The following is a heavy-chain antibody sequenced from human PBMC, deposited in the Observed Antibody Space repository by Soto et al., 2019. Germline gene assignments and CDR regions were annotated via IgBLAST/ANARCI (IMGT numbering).Heavy chain of an antibody. CDR1: GFTFSSYS. CDR3: ARSSGGSGKLWNYYGMDV. V-gene: IGHV3-21*06. CDR2: ISSGSSYI. J-gene: IGHJ6*02. D-gene: IGHD3-10*01. Sequence: GGSLRLSCAASGFTFSSYSMNWVCQAPGKGLEWVSSISSGSSYIYYADSVKGRFTISRDNAKNSLYLQMNSLRAEDTAVYYCARSSGGSGKLWNYYGMDVWGQGTTVTVSS.